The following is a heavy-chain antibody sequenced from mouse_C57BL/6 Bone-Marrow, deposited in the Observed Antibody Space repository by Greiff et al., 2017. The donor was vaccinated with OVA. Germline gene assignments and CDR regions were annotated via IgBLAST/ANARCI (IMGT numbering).Heavy chain of an antibody. D-gene: IGHD3-2*02. CDR3: ARDAQATDYYAMDY. V-gene: IGHV5-12*01. CDR1: GFTFSDYY. J-gene: IGHJ4*01. CDR2: ISNGGGST. Sequence: EVQLVESGGGLVQPGGSLKLSCAASGFTFSDYYMYWVRQTPEKRLEWVAYISNGGGSTYYPDTVKGRFTISRDNAKNTLYLQMSRLKSEDTAMYYCARDAQATDYYAMDYWGQGTSVTVSS.